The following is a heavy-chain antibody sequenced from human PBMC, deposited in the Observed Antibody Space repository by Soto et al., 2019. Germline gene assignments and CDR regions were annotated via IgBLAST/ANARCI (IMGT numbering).Heavy chain of an antibody. CDR2: IYYSGST. D-gene: IGHD4-17*01. CDR1: GGSISSSSYY. Sequence: QLQLQESGPGLVKPSETLSLTCTVSGGSISSSSYYWGWIRQPPGKGLEWIGSIYYSGSTYYNPSLKSRVTISVDTSKNQFSLKLCSVTAADTAVYYCARRSDYGDYELAVWGQGTTVTVSS. J-gene: IGHJ6*02. V-gene: IGHV4-39*01. CDR3: ARRSDYGDYELAV.